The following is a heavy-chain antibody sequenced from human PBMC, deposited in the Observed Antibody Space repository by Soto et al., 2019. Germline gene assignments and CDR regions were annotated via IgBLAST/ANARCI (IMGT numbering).Heavy chain of an antibody. Sequence: ASVKVSCKASGYTFTSYDINWVRQATGQGLEWMGWMNPNSGNTGYAQKFQGRVTMTRNTSISTAYRELSSLRSEDTAVYYCASPPAAGFYYYYYYMDVWGKGTPVTVSS. CDR1: GYTFTSYD. J-gene: IGHJ6*03. CDR3: ASPPAAGFYYYYYYMDV. V-gene: IGHV1-8*01. CDR2: MNPNSGNT. D-gene: IGHD6-13*01.